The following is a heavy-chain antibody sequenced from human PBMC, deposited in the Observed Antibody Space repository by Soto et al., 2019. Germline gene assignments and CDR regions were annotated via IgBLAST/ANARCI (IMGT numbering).Heavy chain of an antibody. CDR3: TRDDELFFES. CDR1: GFTFSRYC. V-gene: IGHV3-7*01. J-gene: IGHJ4*01. Sequence: GGSLRLSCAASGFTFSRYCLSWVRQAPGRGLEWVANIKHDGSEQYYVDSVKGRFTISRDNAQNLVYLQMNSLRAEDAAIYYCTRDDELFFESWGQGTLVTVSS. CDR2: IKHDGSEQ. D-gene: IGHD1-7*01.